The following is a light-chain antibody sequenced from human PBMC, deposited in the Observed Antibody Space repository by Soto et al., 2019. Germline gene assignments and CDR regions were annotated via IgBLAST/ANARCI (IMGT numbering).Light chain of an antibody. CDR1: SSDVGAYNY. V-gene: IGLV2-14*01. J-gene: IGLJ1*01. CDR2: EVN. Sequence: QSVLTQPASVSGSPGQSITISCTGTSSDVGAYNYVSWYQQHPGKAPKLMIYEVNNRPSGVSNRFSGSKSGITASLTISGLQAEDEADYYCSSYASISTAVFGSGTKVTVL. CDR3: SSYASISTAV.